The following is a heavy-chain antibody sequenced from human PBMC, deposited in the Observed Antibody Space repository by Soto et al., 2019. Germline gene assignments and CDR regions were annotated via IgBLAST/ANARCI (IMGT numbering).Heavy chain of an antibody. CDR1: GYTFTSYA. J-gene: IGHJ5*01. D-gene: IGHD3-22*01. CDR2: INAGNGNT. CDR3: ARWGIYYYDSSGYYGNWFDS. V-gene: IGHV1-3*01. Sequence: QVQLVQSGAEVKKPGASVKVSCKASGYTFTSYAVHWVRQAPGQRLEWMGWINAGNGNTKYSQKVQGRVTITRDTSASTAYMELSSLRSEETAVYFCARWGIYYYDSSGYYGNWFDSWGQGTLVTVSS.